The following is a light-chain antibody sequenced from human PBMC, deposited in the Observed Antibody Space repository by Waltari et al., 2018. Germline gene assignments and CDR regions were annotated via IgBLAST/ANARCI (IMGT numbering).Light chain of an antibody. CDR3: QQYSNWPPWT. CDR2: DAS. V-gene: IGKV3-15*01. J-gene: IGKJ1*01. Sequence: EVVMTQSPVTLSVSPGERATLSCRASQSVSNNLAWYQHKPGQAPRLVMYDASTRASGLPARFSGTGSEREFTLTINSLQSEDVAIYYCQQYSNWPPWTFGQGTTVEIK. CDR1: QSVSNN.